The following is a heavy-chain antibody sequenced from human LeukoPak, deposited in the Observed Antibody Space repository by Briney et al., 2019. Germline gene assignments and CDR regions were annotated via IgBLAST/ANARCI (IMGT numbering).Heavy chain of an antibody. CDR3: AREPTYTNSWYTSCDY. CDR1: RFTFSNYN. CDR2: ITGSSSTI. V-gene: IGHV3-48*01. Sequence: GASLRLSCAASRFTFSNYNMHWVRQAPGKGPEWISYITGSSSTIYYADSVKGRFTISRDNAKSSLYLQMSSLRAEDTAVYYCAREPTYTNSWYTSCDYWGQGTLVTVSS. D-gene: IGHD6-19*01. J-gene: IGHJ4*02.